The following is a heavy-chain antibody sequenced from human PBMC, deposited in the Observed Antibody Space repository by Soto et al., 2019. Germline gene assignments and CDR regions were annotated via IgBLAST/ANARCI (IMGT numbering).Heavy chain of an antibody. V-gene: IGHV4-34*01. J-gene: IGHJ3*02. CDR2: MSHSGGT. CDR1: GGFVSSGNYY. CDR3: ARVERGTATTVVDAFDI. D-gene: IGHD1-1*01. Sequence: QEQLQQWGAGLLKPSETLSLTCAVYGGFVSSGNYYWSWIRQPPGKGLEWIGEMSHSGGTHFNPSLKSRVTISVATSKNQCSLKMSAVTAADTALYYCARVERGTATTVVDAFDIWGPGTMVTVSS.